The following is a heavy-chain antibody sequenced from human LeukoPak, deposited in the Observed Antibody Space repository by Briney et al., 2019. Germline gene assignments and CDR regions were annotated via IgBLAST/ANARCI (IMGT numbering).Heavy chain of an antibody. CDR1: GFTFSSYA. CDR2: ITGSGGNT. Sequence: GGSLRLSCAASGFTFSSYAMSWVRQAPGKGLEWVSAITGSGGNTYYADSVKGRFTISRDNAKNSLYLQMNSLRAEDTAVYYCARAQYYYGSGSYDYFDYWGQGTLVTVSS. J-gene: IGHJ4*02. CDR3: ARAQYYYGSGSYDYFDY. V-gene: IGHV3-23*01. D-gene: IGHD3-10*01.